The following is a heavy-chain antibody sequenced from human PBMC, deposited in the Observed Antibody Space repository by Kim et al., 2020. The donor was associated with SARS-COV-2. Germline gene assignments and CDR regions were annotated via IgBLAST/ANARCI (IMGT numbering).Heavy chain of an antibody. CDR3: AKEGSTLGYCSSTSCDTDY. CDR1: GFTFSSYA. Sequence: GGSLRLSCAASGFTFSSYAMSLVRQAPGKGLEWVSAISGSGGSTYYADSVKGRFTISRDNSKNTLYLQMNSLRAEDTAVYYCAKEGSTLGYCSSTSCDTDYWGQGTLVTVSS. CDR2: ISGSGGST. D-gene: IGHD2-2*02. J-gene: IGHJ4*02. V-gene: IGHV3-23*01.